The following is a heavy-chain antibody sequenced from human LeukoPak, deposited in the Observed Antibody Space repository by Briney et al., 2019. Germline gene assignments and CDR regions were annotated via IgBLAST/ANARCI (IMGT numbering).Heavy chain of an antibody. D-gene: IGHD3-10*01. CDR2: ISNDGSNK. CDR1: GFTFSTYS. Sequence: GGSLRLSGAASGFTFSTYSMHWVRQAPGKGLEWVAIISNDGSNKYYTDSVKARFTISRDNAKNSLYLQMNSLRAEDTAVYYCARGITMVRGVITYWGQGTLVTVSS. CDR3: ARGITMVRGVITY. J-gene: IGHJ4*02. V-gene: IGHV3-30-3*01.